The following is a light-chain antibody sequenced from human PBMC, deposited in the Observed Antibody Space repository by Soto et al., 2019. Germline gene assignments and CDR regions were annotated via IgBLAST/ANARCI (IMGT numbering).Light chain of an antibody. CDR3: SSFTDSNTLL. CDR1: SSDVGGYPY. J-gene: IGLJ3*02. V-gene: IGLV2-14*03. Sequence: QSALTQPASVSGSPGQSITISCTGTSSDVGGYPYVSWYQQHSGKAPKLMIYDVTNRPSGVSNRFSGSKSGNTASLTISGLQAEDEADYYCSSFTDSNTLLFGGGTQLTVL. CDR2: DVT.